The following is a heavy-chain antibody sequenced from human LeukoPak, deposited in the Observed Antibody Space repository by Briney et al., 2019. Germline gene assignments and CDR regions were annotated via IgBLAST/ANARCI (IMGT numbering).Heavy chain of an antibody. CDR1: GLTFSSYA. J-gene: IGHJ4*02. V-gene: IGHV3-23*01. CDR3: AKALNYYDSSGSYYGNDY. Sequence: GGSLRLSCAASGLTFSSYAMSWVRQAPGKGLEWVSAISGSGGSTYYADSVKGRFTISRDNSRKTLYLQMSGLRAEDTAVYYCAKALNYYDSSGSYYGNDYWGQGTLVTVSS. CDR2: ISGSGGST. D-gene: IGHD3-22*01.